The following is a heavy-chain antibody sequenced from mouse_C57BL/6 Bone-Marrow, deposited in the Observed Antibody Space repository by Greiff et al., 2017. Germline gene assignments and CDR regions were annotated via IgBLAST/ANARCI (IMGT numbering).Heavy chain of an antibody. V-gene: IGHV5-4*01. Sequence: EVQLVESGGGLVKPGGSLKLSCAASGFTFSSYAMSWVRQTPEKRLEWVATISDGGSYTYYPDNVKGRFTISRDNAKNNLYLQMSHLKSEDTAMYYCARPLLDYFDYWGQGTTLTVSS. J-gene: IGHJ2*01. D-gene: IGHD2-10*01. CDR1: GFTFSSYA. CDR2: ISDGGSYT. CDR3: ARPLLDYFDY.